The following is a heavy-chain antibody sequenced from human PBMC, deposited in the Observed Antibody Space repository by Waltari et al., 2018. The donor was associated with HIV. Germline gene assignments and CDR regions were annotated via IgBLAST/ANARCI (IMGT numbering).Heavy chain of an antibody. CDR2: INAGNGNT. J-gene: IGHJ4*02. D-gene: IGHD3-16*02. V-gene: IGHV1-3*01. Sequence: QVQLVQSGAEVKKPGASVKVSCKASGYTFTSYAMHWVRQAPGQRLEWMGWINAGNGNTKYSQKFQGRVTITRDTSASTAYMELSSLRSEDTAVYYCASRMITFGGVIAPLGYWGQGTLVTVSS. CDR1: GYTFTSYA. CDR3: ASRMITFGGVIAPLGY.